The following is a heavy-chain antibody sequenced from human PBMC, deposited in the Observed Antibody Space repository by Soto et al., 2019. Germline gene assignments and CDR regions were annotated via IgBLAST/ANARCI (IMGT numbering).Heavy chain of an antibody. CDR2: ITGSGGST. CDR1: GFTFSGLA. V-gene: IGHV3-23*01. D-gene: IGHD6-6*01. J-gene: IGHJ4*02. CDR3: AKGSSSSRPYYFDS. Sequence: EVQLLESGGGLAQPGGSLRLSCAASGFTFSGLAMSWVRQAPGKGLEWVSAITGSGGSTYHADSVKGRFTISRDNSKNTLYLEMNNLRADDTAVYYCAKGSSSSRPYYFDSWGQGTLATVSS.